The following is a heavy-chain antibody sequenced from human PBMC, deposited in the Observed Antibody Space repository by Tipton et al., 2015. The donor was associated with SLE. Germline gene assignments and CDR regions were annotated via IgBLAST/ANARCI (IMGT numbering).Heavy chain of an antibody. V-gene: IGHV4-39*01. CDR3: ARHGSGYDFDY. Sequence: TLSLTCTVSGGSISSSSYYWGWIRQPPGKGLEWIGSIYYSGSTYYNPSLKSRVTISVDTSKNQFSLKLSSVTAADTAVYYCARHGSGYDFDYWGQGTLVTVSS. J-gene: IGHJ4*02. CDR1: GGSISSSSYY. D-gene: IGHD5-12*01. CDR2: IYYSGST.